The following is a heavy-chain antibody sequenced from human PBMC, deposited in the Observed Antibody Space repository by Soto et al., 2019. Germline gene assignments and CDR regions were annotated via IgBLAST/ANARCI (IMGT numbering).Heavy chain of an antibody. CDR2: IYYSGST. Sequence: PSETLSLTCTVSGGSISSGGYYWSWIRQHPGKGLEWIGYIYYSGSTYYNPSLKSRVTISVDTSKNQFSLKLSSVTAADTAVYYCARVGIAAADVWLDPWGQGTMVTVYS. D-gene: IGHD6-13*01. CDR3: ARVGIAAADVWLDP. V-gene: IGHV4-31*03. CDR1: GGSISSGGYY. J-gene: IGHJ5*02.